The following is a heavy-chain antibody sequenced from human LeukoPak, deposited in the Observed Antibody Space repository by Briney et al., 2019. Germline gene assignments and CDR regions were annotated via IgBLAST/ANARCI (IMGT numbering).Heavy chain of an antibody. CDR3: ASGNSSGWSTSWAFDY. J-gene: IGHJ4*02. V-gene: IGHV1-2*02. Sequence: ASVKVSCKASGYTFTGYYMHWVRQAPGQGLEWMGWINPNSGGTNYAQKFQGRVTMTRDTSISTAYMELSRLRSDDTAVYHCASGNSSGWSTSWAFDYWGQGTLVTVSS. CDR2: INPNSGGT. CDR1: GYTFTGYY. D-gene: IGHD6-19*01.